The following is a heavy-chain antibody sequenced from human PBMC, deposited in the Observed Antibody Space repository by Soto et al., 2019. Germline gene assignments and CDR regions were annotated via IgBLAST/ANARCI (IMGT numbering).Heavy chain of an antibody. CDR2: IYYSGST. D-gene: IGHD5-18*01. V-gene: IGHV4-31*03. J-gene: IGHJ3*02. CDR1: GGSISSGGYY. CDR3: ERGEIQLVAFDI. Sequence: SETLSLTCTVSGGSISSGGYYWSWIRQHPGKGLEWIGYIYYSGSTYYNPSLKSRVTISVDTSKNQFSLKLSSVTAADTAVYYCERGEIQLVAFDIWGQGTMVTVSS.